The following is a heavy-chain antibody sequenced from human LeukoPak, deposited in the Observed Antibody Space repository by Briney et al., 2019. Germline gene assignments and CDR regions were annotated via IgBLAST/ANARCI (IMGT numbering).Heavy chain of an antibody. CDR2: IYSGGTT. V-gene: IGHV3-53*01. D-gene: IGHD3-3*01. J-gene: IGHJ6*03. CDR1: GFTVSSKY. Sequence: PGGSLRLSCAASGFTVSSKYMSWVRQAPGKGLEWVSVIYSGGTTYYADSVKGRFTISRDNSKNTLYLQMNSLRAEDTAVYYCARAPRYDFWSGYYMDVWGKGTTVTVSS. CDR3: ARAPRYDFWSGYYMDV.